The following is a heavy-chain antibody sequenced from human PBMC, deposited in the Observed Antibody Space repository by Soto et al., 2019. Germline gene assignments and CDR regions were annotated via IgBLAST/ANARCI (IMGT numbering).Heavy chain of an antibody. D-gene: IGHD6-13*01. J-gene: IGHJ5*02. CDR1: GYTFTGSY. CDR3: ARVAIAAAWPRNWFGP. CDR2: ITPNSGGT. Sequence: VQLVQSGAEVKKPGASVKVSCKASGYTFTGSYIHCVRQAPGQVLEWMEWITPNSGGTNYAQKFQGWVTMTRDTSLSTAYMELGRLRSDGTAVYYCARVAIAAAWPRNWFGPWGQGTLVTVSS. V-gene: IGHV1-2*04.